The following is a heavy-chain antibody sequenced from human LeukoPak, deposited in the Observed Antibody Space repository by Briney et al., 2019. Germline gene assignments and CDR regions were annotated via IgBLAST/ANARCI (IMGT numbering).Heavy chain of an antibody. D-gene: IGHD3-3*01. Sequence: SETLSLTCTVSGGSISSYYWSWIRQPPGKGLEWIGYIYYSGSTNYNPSLKSRVTISVDTSKNQFSLKLSSVTAADTAVYYCARHFREYDFWSGYQNWFDPWGQGTLVTVSS. CDR3: ARHFREYDFWSGYQNWFDP. CDR1: GGSISSYY. CDR2: IYYSGST. J-gene: IGHJ5*02. V-gene: IGHV4-59*08.